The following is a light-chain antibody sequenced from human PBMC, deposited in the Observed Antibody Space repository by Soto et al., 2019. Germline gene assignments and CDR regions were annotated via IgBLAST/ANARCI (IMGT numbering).Light chain of an antibody. CDR2: GNS. V-gene: IGLV1-40*01. CDR1: SSNIGANYD. CDR3: QSYDSTLSDRYV. Sequence: QSVLRHPPSVSWAPGDRVTISCTGSSSNIGANYDVHWYQQRPGTAPKLLIFGNSNRPSGVPDRFSGSKSGTSASLAITGLQAEDEGDYYCQSYDSTLSDRYVFGTGTKVTVL. J-gene: IGLJ1*01.